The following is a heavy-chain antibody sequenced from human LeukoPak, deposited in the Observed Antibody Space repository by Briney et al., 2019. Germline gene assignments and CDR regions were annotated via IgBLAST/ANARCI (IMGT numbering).Heavy chain of an antibody. J-gene: IGHJ6*03. CDR2: IIPIYHTT. Sequence: SVKVSCKASGCTFSNYAISWVRQAPGQGLEWMGGIIPIYHTTNYAQKFQGRVTITADKSTTTAYMEVSSLKSEDTAVYYCARPRFPYYRLSGPDYYYMDVWGKGTTVTVSS. CDR1: GCTFSNYA. CDR3: ARPRFPYYRLSGPDYYYMDV. D-gene: IGHD3-10*01. V-gene: IGHV1-69*06.